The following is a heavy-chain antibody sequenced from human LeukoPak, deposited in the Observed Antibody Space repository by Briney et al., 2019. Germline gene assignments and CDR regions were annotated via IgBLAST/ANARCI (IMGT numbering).Heavy chain of an antibody. Sequence: GASVKVSCKASGYTFTSYAMHWVRQAPGQRLEWMGWINAGNGNTKYSQKFQGRVTITRDTSASTAYMELSSLRSEDTAVYYCAREIFIAAAGNWFDPWGQGTLVTVSS. V-gene: IGHV1-3*01. CDR2: INAGNGNT. CDR1: GYTFTSYA. CDR3: AREIFIAAAGNWFDP. J-gene: IGHJ5*02. D-gene: IGHD6-13*01.